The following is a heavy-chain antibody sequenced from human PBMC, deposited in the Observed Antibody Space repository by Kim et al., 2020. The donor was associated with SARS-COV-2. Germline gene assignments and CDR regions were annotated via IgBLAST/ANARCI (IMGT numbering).Heavy chain of an antibody. CDR1: GGSISSSSYY. D-gene: IGHD6-13*01. V-gene: IGHV4-39*01. J-gene: IGHJ6*02. CDR2: IYYSGST. Sequence: SDTLSLTCTVSGGSISSSSYYWGWIRQPPGKGLEWIGSIYYSGSTYYNPSLKSRVTISVDTSKNQFSLKLSSVTAADTAVYYCARLEGIAAAGKRYYYYGMDVWGQGTTVTVSS. CDR3: ARLEGIAAAGKRYYYYGMDV.